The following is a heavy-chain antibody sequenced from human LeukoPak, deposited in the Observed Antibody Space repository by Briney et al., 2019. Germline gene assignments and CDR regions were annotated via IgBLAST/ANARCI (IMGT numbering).Heavy chain of an antibody. D-gene: IGHD1-26*01. CDR2: IYHNGNT. J-gene: IGHJ4*02. V-gene: IGHV4-38-2*02. Sequence: SETLSLTCTVSGYSINSGFYWAWIRQPPGKGLEWIGSIYHNGNTYYNPSLKSRVTISVDTSKNRFSLKLSSVTAADTAVYYCARVEVGATSPFDYWGQGNLVTVSS. CDR3: ARVEVGATSPFDY. CDR1: GYSINSGFY.